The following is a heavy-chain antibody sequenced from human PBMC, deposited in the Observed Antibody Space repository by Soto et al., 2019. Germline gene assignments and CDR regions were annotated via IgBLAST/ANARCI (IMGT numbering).Heavy chain of an antibody. CDR3: ARWGTTGGLDV. V-gene: IGHV3-30*19. J-gene: IGHJ1*01. D-gene: IGHD3-16*01. CDR2: TSYDGSDK. CDR1: GFTFRSYV. Sequence: QVQLVESGGGVVQPGTSLRVSCVGSGFTFRSYVIHWVRQAPGKGLELVALTSYDGSDKYYGDSVRGRFTISRDNSRNTVDLQMDSLRLEATALYYCARWGTTGGLDVWGQRTLVSVSS.